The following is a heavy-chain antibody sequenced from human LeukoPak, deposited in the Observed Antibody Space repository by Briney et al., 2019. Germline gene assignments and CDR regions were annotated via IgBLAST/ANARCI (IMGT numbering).Heavy chain of an antibody. Sequence: GGSLRLSCAASGFTFSSYDMHWVRQAPGKGLEWVAVIWYDGSNKYYADSVKGRFTISRDNSKNTLYLQMNSLRAEDTAVYYCARGMASSGYIIDYWGQGTLVTVSS. D-gene: IGHD3-22*01. CDR2: IWYDGSNK. CDR3: ARGMASSGYIIDY. V-gene: IGHV3-33*01. CDR1: GFTFSSYD. J-gene: IGHJ4*02.